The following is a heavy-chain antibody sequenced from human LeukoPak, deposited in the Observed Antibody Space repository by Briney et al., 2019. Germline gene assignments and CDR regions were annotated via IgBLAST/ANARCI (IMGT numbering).Heavy chain of an antibody. J-gene: IGHJ5*02. D-gene: IGHD3-10*01. V-gene: IGHV4-59*01. Sequence: NPSETLSLTCPVSGGSISGYYWSWIRQPPGKGLEWIGYIYYSGSTNYNPSLKSRVTITIDTSKNQFSLKLNSVTAEDTAVYYCARGSAMVRPWGQGTLVTVSS. CDR1: GGSISGYY. CDR3: ARGSAMVRP. CDR2: IYYSGST.